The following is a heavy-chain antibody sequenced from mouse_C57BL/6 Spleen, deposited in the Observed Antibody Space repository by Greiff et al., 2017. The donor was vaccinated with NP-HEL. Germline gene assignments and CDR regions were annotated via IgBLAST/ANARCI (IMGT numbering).Heavy chain of an antibody. CDR3: ARSLTTVVAPFAY. CDR2: IYPGSGNT. Sequence: VQLQQSGAELVRPGASVKLSCKASGYTFTDYYINWVKQRPGQGLEWIARIYPGSGNTYYNEKFKGKATLTAEKSSSTAYMQLSSLTSEDSAVYFCARSLTTVVAPFAYWGQGTLVTVSA. D-gene: IGHD1-1*01. CDR1: GYTFTDYY. V-gene: IGHV1-76*01. J-gene: IGHJ3*01.